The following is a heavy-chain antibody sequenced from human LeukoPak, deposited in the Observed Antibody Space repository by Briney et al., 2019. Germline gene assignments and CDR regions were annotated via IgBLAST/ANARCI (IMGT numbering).Heavy chain of an antibody. CDR2: ISYDGSNE. CDR3: AKRERVGTTIGH. J-gene: IGHJ4*02. D-gene: IGHD1-26*01. Sequence: PGGSLRLSCAASGLPFSSYAMHWVRQAPGKGLEWVALISYDGSNEHYADSVKGRFTISRDNSKNTLYLQMNSLRAEDTAVYYCAKRERVGTTIGHWGQGTLVTVSS. CDR1: GLPFSSYA. V-gene: IGHV3-30*18.